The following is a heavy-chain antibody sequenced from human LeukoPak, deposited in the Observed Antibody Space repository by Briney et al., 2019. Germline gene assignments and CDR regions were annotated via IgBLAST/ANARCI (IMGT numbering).Heavy chain of an antibody. CDR3: ANRVVTAGGLDYLDY. D-gene: IGHD2-21*02. CDR1: GGTFSSYA. J-gene: IGHJ4*02. CDR2: IIPILGIA. Sequence: SVKVSCKASGGTFSSYAISWVRQAPGQGLEWMGRIIPILGIANYAQKFQGRVTITADKSTSTAYMELSSLRSEDTAVYYCANRVVTAGGLDYLDYWGQGTLSPSPQ. V-gene: IGHV1-69*04.